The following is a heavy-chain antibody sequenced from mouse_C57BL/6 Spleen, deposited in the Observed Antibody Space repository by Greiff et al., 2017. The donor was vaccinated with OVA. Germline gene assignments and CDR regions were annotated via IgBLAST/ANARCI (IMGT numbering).Heavy chain of an antibody. CDR2: IDPETGGT. CDR1: GYTFTDYE. CDR3: TRRHYYGSSYVLFAY. J-gene: IGHJ3*01. Sequence: QVQLQQSGAELVRPGASVTLSCKASGYTFTDYEMHWVKQTPVHGLEWIGAIDPETGGTAYNQKFKGKAILTADKSSSTAYMELRSLTSEDSAVYYGTRRHYYGSSYVLFAYWGQGTLVTVSA. V-gene: IGHV1-15*01. D-gene: IGHD1-1*01.